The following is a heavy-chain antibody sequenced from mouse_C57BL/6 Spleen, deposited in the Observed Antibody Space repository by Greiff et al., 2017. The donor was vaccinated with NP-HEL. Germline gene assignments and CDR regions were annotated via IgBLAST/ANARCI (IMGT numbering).Heavy chain of an antibody. Sequence: EVQLQESGAELVKPGASVKLSCTASGFNIKDYYMHWVKQRTEQGLEWIGRIDPEDGETKYAPKFQGKATITADTSSNTAYLQLSSLTSEDTAVYYCASLDVYGSSWDYFDYWGQGTTLTVSS. CDR1: GFNIKDYY. CDR2: IDPEDGET. J-gene: IGHJ2*01. V-gene: IGHV14-2*01. D-gene: IGHD1-1*01. CDR3: ASLDVYGSSWDYFDY.